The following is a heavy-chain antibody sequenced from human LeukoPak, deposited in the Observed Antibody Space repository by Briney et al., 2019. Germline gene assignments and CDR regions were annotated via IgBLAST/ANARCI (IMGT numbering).Heavy chain of an antibody. CDR2: ISSSGGST. CDR1: GFTVSTSA. CDR3: AKGDGGA. D-gene: IGHD2-21*02. V-gene: IGHV3-23*01. J-gene: IGHJ5*02. Sequence: GGSLRLSCAAAGFTVSTSAMSWVRQAPGKGLEWVSSISSSGGSTYYADSVKGRFTISRDNSKNTLYLQMNSLRAEDTAVYYCAKGDGGAWGQGTLVTVSS.